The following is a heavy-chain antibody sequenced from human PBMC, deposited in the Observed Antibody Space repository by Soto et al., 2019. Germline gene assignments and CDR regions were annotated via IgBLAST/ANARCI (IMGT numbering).Heavy chain of an antibody. D-gene: IGHD6-13*01. J-gene: IGHJ6*02. V-gene: IGHV1-8*01. CDR2: MNPNSGNT. CDR1: GYTFTSYD. CDR3: ARFWRPSSWFLGKSPPYYYGMDV. Sequence: ASVKVSCKASGYTFTSYDINWVRQATGQGLEWMGWMNPNSGNTGYAQKFQGRVTMTRNTSISTAYMELSSLRSEDTAVYYCARFWRPSSWFLGKSPPYYYGMDVWGQGTTVTVSS.